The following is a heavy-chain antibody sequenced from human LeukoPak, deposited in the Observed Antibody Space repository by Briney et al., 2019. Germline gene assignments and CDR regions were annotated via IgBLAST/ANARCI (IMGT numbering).Heavy chain of an antibody. CDR3: VRGTGY. CDR2: ISSNGDNT. V-gene: IGHV3-64D*06. CDR1: GGSFSGYY. Sequence: ETLSLTCAVYGGSFSGYYWSWIRQAPGKGLEYVSAISSNGDNTYYADSVKGRFTISRDNSKNTLYLQMSSLRADDTAVYYCVRGTGYWGQGTLVTVSS. J-gene: IGHJ4*02.